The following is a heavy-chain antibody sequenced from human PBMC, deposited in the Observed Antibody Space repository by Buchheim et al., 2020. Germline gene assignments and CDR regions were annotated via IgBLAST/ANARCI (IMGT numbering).Heavy chain of an antibody. CDR1: GGSFSGYY. CDR2: INHSGST. CDR3: ARASGYSSGWYMWYYYGMDV. V-gene: IGHV4-34*01. J-gene: IGHJ6*02. D-gene: IGHD6-19*01. Sequence: QVQLQQWGAGLLKPSETLSLTCAVYGGSFSGYYWSWIRQPPGKGLEWIGEINHSGSTNYNPSLKSRVTISVETSKNQFSLKLSSVTAADTAVYYCARASGYSSGWYMWYYYGMDVWGQGTT.